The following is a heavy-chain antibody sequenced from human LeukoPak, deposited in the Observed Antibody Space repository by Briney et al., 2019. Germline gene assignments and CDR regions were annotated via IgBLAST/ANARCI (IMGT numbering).Heavy chain of an antibody. CDR3: AIIGYCSGGSCYSGDY. CDR2: INPNSGGT. V-gene: IGHV1-2*02. J-gene: IGHJ4*02. CDR1: GYTFTGYY. D-gene: IGHD2-15*01. Sequence: GASVKVSCKASGYTFTGYYMHWVRQAPGQGLEWMGWINPNSGGTNYAQKFQGRVTTTRDTSISTAYMELSRLRSDDTAVYYCAIIGYCSGGSCYSGDYWGQGTLVTVSS.